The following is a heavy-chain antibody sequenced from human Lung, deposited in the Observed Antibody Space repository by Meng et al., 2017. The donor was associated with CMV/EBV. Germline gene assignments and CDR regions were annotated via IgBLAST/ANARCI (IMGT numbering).Heavy chain of an antibody. CDR2: ISYDGSNK. Sequence: GGSLRLSCAASGFTFSSYAMHWVRQAPGKGLEWVAVISYDGSNKYYADSVKGRFTISRDNSKNTMYLQMNSLRAEDTAVYYCARDLIAYSSGRYGLYFDYWGQETLVTVSS. J-gene: IGHJ4*02. D-gene: IGHD6-19*01. CDR3: ARDLIAYSSGRYGLYFDY. V-gene: IGHV3-30-3*01. CDR1: GFTFSSYA.